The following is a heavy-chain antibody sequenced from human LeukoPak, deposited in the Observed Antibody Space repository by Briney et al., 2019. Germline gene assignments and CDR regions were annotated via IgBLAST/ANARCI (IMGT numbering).Heavy chain of an antibody. CDR1: GGSISSSSYY. CDR3: ARTNGYPNYYFDY. Sequence: SETLSLTCTVSGGSISSSSYYWGWIRQPPGKGLEWIGSIYYSGSTYYNPSLKSQVTISVDTSKNQFSLKLSSVTAADTAVYYCARTNGYPNYYFDYWGQGTLVTVSS. J-gene: IGHJ4*02. D-gene: IGHD1-1*01. CDR2: IYYSGST. V-gene: IGHV4-39*01.